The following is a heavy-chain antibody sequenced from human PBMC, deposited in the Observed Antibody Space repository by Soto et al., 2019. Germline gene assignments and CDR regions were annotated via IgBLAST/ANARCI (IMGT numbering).Heavy chain of an antibody. D-gene: IGHD1-1*01. CDR3: ARGTGGTLKFDP. Sequence: SETLSLTCTVSGGSISTGDYYWSWIRQPPGKGLEWIGYIYYSGSTYYNPSLKSRLIISVDPSKTQFSLRLGSVTAADTAVYYCARGTGGTLKFDPWGLGTRVTVSS. V-gene: IGHV4-30-4*01. J-gene: IGHJ5*02. CDR1: GGSISTGDYY. CDR2: IYYSGST.